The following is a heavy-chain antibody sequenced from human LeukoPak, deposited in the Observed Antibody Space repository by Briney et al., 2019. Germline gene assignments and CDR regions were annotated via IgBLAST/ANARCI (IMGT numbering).Heavy chain of an antibody. Sequence: SETLSLTCTVSGGSISTSTYYWGWIRQPPGKGLEWIGNIYYSGSTYYNPSLRSRVTISVDTSKNQFSLKLNSVTAADTAVYYCARQGGSYYTPFDSWGQGTLVTVSS. J-gene: IGHJ4*02. CDR1: GGSISTSTYY. D-gene: IGHD1-26*01. CDR2: IYYSGST. V-gene: IGHV4-39*01. CDR3: ARQGGSYYTPFDS.